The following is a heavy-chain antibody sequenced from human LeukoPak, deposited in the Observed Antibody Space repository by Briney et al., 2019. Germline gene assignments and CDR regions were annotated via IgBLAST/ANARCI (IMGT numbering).Heavy chain of an antibody. CDR1: GGSMRTYY. CDR2: IYYSGST. Sequence: SETLSLTCTVSGGSMRTYYWSWIRQPPGKGLEWIGYIYYSGSTNYNPSLKSRVTISVDTSKNQFSLKLSSVTAADTAVYYCARQASGDLYGMDVWGQGTTVTVSS. V-gene: IGHV4-59*08. D-gene: IGHD3-10*01. J-gene: IGHJ6*02. CDR3: ARQASGDLYGMDV.